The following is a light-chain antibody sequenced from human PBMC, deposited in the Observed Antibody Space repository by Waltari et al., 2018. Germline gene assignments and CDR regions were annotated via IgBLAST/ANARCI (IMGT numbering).Light chain of an antibody. CDR1: QSVSSN. J-gene: IGKJ1*01. V-gene: IGKV3-15*01. CDR3: QQYNNWPPTWT. CDR2: GAS. Sequence: EIVMTQSPATLSVSPGERATLSCRASQSVSSNLAWYQQTPGQAPRRLIYGASTRATGIPARFSGSGSGTEFTLTISSMQSEDFAVYYCQQYNNWPPTWTFGQGTKVEIK.